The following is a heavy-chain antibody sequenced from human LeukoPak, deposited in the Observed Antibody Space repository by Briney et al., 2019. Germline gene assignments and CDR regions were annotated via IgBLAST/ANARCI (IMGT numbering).Heavy chain of an antibody. V-gene: IGHV4-34*01. CDR2: INHSGST. J-gene: IGHJ4*02. CDR3: VRLRCFGEPHFDS. CDR1: GGSFSGYY. Sequence: PSETLSLTCAVYGGSFSGYYWSWIRQPPGKGLEWIGEINHSGSTNYNPSLKSRITISIDTSKNQFSLKLSSVTVADTAVYYCVRLRCFGEPHFDSWGQGTPVTVSS. D-gene: IGHD3-10*01.